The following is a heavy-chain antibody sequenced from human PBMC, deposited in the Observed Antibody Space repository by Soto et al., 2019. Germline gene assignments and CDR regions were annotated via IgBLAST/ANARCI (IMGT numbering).Heavy chain of an antibody. V-gene: IGHV1-69*13. CDR1: GGTFSSYA. Sequence: ASVKVSCKASGGTFSSYAISWVRQAPGQGLEWMGGIIPIFGTANYAQKFQGRVTITADESTSTAYMELSSLRSEDTAVYYCAREGCSGGSCPNWFDPWGQGTLVTVSS. CDR3: AREGCSGGSCPNWFDP. D-gene: IGHD2-15*01. CDR2: IIPIFGTA. J-gene: IGHJ5*02.